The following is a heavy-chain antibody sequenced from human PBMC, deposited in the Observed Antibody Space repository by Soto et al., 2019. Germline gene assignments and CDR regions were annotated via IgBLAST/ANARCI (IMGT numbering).Heavy chain of an antibody. Sequence: QLQLMESGGGVVQPGRSLRLSCAASASTFSNYIMHWVRQAPGKGLEWVAFISYDGSNSNYADFVEGRSTISRDNPKNMLYLQLSSLRPDDTAVYYCAGGDNYYALGVWGQGTTVTVSS. V-gene: IGHV3-30*04. CDR1: ASTFSNYI. J-gene: IGHJ6*02. D-gene: IGHD2-15*01. CDR3: AGGDNYYALGV. CDR2: ISYDGSNS.